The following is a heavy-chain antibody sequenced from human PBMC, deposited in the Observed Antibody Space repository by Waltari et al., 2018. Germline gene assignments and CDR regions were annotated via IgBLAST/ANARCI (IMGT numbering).Heavy chain of an antibody. CDR3: AALGTYNVFHI. CDR2: IKSINHGGTT. J-gene: IGHJ3*02. V-gene: IGHV3-15*01. CDR1: GFTFGDTW. Sequence: EAQLAESGGGLVEPGGTLRLSCTASGFTFGDTWMNWIRQTPGKRLEWVGRIKSINHGGTTEFASFVKDRFVISRDDSQGTVSLQMSNLEADDTAVYYCAALGTYNVFHIWGQGTKVTVSS. D-gene: IGHD2-15*01.